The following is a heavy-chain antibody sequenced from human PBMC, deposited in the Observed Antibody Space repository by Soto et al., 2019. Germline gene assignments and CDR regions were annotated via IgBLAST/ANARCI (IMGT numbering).Heavy chain of an antibody. Sequence: EVQLVESGGGLVQPGGSVRLSCAASGFTFSTYSMNWVRQAPGKGLEWVSFISSSGGTIYYADSVKGRFTISRDDAKNSLYLHMNGLSDEDTAVYYCARLSVRYCSGGSCSQLDYWGQGTLVTVSS. CDR3: ARLSVRYCSGGSCSQLDY. D-gene: IGHD2-15*01. V-gene: IGHV3-48*02. CDR2: ISSSGGTI. J-gene: IGHJ4*02. CDR1: GFTFSTYS.